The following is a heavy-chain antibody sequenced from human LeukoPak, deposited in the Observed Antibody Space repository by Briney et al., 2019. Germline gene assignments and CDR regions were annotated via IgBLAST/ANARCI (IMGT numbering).Heavy chain of an antibody. Sequence: QPGGSLRLSCVASGFTLRSYWMHWVRQVPGKGLMWVSRINSDGSSTDYADSVKGRFTISRGNAKNTLFLQMSSLRAEDTAMYYCVRNSEEYVRGSYRYADAFDIWGQGTMVTVSS. CDR1: GFTLRSYW. CDR2: INSDGSST. J-gene: IGHJ3*02. V-gene: IGHV3-74*01. D-gene: IGHD3-16*02. CDR3: VRNSEEYVRGSYRYADAFDI.